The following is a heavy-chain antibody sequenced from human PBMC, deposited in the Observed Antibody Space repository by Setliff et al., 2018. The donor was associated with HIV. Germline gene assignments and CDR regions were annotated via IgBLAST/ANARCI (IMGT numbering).Heavy chain of an antibody. CDR1: GGSINSTSYY. V-gene: IGHV4-39*01. D-gene: IGHD2-8*02. CDR2: IYHTGST. J-gene: IGHJ6*03. CDR3: ARVSITYWYSIPRDYYYYMDV. Sequence: SETLSLTCTVSGGSINSTSYYWGWIRQPPGNGLEWIGSIYHTGSTYYKPSLKSRATISVDTSKNQFSLKLSSVTAADTAVYYCARVSITYWYSIPRDYYYYMDVWGEGTTVTVSS.